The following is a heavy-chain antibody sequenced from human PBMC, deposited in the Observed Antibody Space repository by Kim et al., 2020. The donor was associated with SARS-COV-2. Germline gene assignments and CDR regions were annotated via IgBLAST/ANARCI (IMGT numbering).Heavy chain of an antibody. CDR3: AREIAHYYGSGSYFGY. CDR1: GFTFGDYA. V-gene: IGHV3-9*01. J-gene: IGHJ4*01. D-gene: IGHD3-10*01. CDR2: MNWKSGST. Sequence: GGSLRLSCAASGFTFGDYAMHWVRQPPGKVLEWVSGMNWKSGSTGYADSVKGRFTIPRDNAGHLLSLEMHSLRADDTALYFCAREIAHYYGSGSYFGYWG.